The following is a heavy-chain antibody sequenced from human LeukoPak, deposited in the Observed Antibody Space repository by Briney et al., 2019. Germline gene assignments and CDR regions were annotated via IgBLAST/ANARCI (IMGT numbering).Heavy chain of an antibody. J-gene: IGHJ4*02. CDR3: ATWYYYDSSDYYLADY. CDR1: GYTLTGLS. V-gene: IGHV1-24*01. D-gene: IGHD3-22*01. Sequence: GASVKVSCKVSGYTLTGLSMHWVRQAPGKGLEWMGTFDPENGETIYAQKFQGRVTMTEDTSTDTAYMELSSLRSEDTAVYYCATWYYYDSSDYYLADYWGQGTLVTVSS. CDR2: FDPENGET.